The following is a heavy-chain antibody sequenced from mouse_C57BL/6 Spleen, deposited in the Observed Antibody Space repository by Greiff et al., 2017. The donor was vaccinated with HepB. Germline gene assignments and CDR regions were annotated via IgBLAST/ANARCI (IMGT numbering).Heavy chain of an antibody. D-gene: IGHD2-4*01. CDR1: GYTFTDYY. V-gene: IGHV1-19*01. J-gene: IGHJ4*01. Sequence: EVQLQQSGPVLVKPGASVKMSCKASGYTFTDYYMNWVKQSHGKSLEWIGVINPYNGGTSYNQKFKGKATLTVDKSSSTAYMELNSLTSEDSAVYYCARERDYDYAMDYWGQGTSVTVSS. CDR2: INPYNGGT. CDR3: ARERDYDYAMDY.